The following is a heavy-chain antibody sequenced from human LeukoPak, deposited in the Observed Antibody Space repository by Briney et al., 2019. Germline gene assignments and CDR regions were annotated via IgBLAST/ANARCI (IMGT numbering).Heavy chain of an antibody. J-gene: IGHJ4*02. D-gene: IGHD3-22*01. CDR3: ARGGPLDSSGYYYAPSSFDY. CDR2: INHSGST. CDR1: GGSFSGYY. V-gene: IGHV4-34*01. Sequence: SETLSLTCAVYGGSFSGYYWSWIRQPPGKGLEWIGEINHSGSTNYNPSLKSRVTISVDTSKNQFSLKLSSVTAADTAVYYCARGGPLDSSGYYYAPSSFDYWGQGTLVTVSS.